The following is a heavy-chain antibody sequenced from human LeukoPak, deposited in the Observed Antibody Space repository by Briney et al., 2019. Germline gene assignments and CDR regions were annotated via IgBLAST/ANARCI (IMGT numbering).Heavy chain of an antibody. V-gene: IGHV1-2*02. Sequence: EASVKVSCKASGYTFTVNHLHWVRQAPGQGLEWMGWINPNNGGTSFAQNFQGRVTLTRDTSISTAYMELSTLRSDDTAVYYCARGAGPKAFDVWGQGTMVTVST. CDR2: INPNNGGT. CDR3: ARGAGPKAFDV. CDR1: GYTFTVNH. J-gene: IGHJ3*01.